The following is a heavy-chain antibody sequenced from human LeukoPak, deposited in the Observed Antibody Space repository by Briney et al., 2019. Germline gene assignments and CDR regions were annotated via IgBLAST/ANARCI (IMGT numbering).Heavy chain of an antibody. D-gene: IGHD2-2*01. J-gene: IGHJ4*02. CDR3: ARAKGYCSSTSCSYYFDY. V-gene: IGHV4-30-2*01. CDR1: GPSISSGGYS. CDR2: IYHSGST. Sequence: PSETLSLTCAVSGPSISSGGYSGSWIRQPPGKGLEWIGYIYHSGSTYYNPSLKSRLTISVDRSKNQFSLKLSSVTAADTAVYYCARAKGYCSSTSCSYYFDYWGQGTLVTVSS.